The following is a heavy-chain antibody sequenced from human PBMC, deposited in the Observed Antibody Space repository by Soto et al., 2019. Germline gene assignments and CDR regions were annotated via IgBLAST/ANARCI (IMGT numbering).Heavy chain of an antibody. V-gene: IGHV3-23*01. Sequence: PGGSLRLSCAASGFIFSNHAMSWVSQAPGKGLEWVSLISGSGGNTNYADSVRGRLTISRDNSKKTVYLQMNSLRADDTAVYYCAKGKANSVFGVDTLFDYWGQGTLVTVSS. J-gene: IGHJ4*02. CDR2: ISGSGGNT. CDR3: AKGKANSVFGVDTLFDY. D-gene: IGHD3-3*01. CDR1: GFIFSNHA.